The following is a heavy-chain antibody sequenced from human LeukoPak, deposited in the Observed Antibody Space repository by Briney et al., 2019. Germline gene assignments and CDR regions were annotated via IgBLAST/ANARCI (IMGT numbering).Heavy chain of an antibody. CDR1: GFTFSSYE. Sequence: GGSLRLSCAASGFTFSSYEMNWVRQAPGKGLEWGSYISSSGSSGYYADSVKGRFTISRDNSKNTLYLQMNSLRAEDTAVYYCAKDPGYSSSWAYNWFDPWGQGPRVTVSS. J-gene: IGHJ5*02. D-gene: IGHD6-13*01. CDR2: ISSSGSSG. CDR3: AKDPGYSSSWAYNWFDP. V-gene: IGHV3-48*03.